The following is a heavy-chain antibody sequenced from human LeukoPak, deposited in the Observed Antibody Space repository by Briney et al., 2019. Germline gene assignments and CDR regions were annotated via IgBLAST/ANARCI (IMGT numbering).Heavy chain of an antibody. V-gene: IGHV3-11*05. CDR2: ISGSSGYT. CDR1: GFTFRDYY. CDR3: ARDRPPSYYYDSSGAYFDY. D-gene: IGHD3-22*01. J-gene: IGHJ4*02. Sequence: PGGSLRLSCAASGFTFRDYYMSWIRQAPGEGLEWVSYISGSSGYTNYADSVKGRFTISRDNAKNSLYLQMNSLRAEDTAVYYCARDRPPSYYYDSSGAYFDYWGQGTLVTVSS.